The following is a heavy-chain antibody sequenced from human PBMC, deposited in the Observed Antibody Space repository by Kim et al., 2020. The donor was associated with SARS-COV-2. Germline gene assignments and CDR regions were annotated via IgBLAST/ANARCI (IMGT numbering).Heavy chain of an antibody. J-gene: IGHJ4*02. CDR2: IKQDGSEK. D-gene: IGHD6-19*01. V-gene: IGHV3-7*03. Sequence: GGSLRLSCAASGFTFSSYWMSWVRQAPGKGLEWVANIKQDGSEKYYVDSVKGRFTISRDNAKNSLYLQMNSLRAEDTAVYYCARGGYSSWVPTKWLETREFDYLGQGTLVTVSS. CDR3: ARGGYSSWVPTKWLETREFDY. CDR1: GFTFSSYW.